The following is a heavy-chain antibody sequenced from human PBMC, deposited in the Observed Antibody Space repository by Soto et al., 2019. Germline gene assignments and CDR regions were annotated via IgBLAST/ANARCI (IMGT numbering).Heavy chain of an antibody. D-gene: IGHD2-15*01. V-gene: IGHV3-7*05. Sequence: EVQLVESGGGLVQPGGSLRLSCAASGFTFSGYSMSWVRQAPGKGLEWVASIKEDGTEKYYVDSVKGRFTISRDNAKNSPNLQKNSLRADDTALYNWARGARECSGRTCYQGNYFDYWGQGTLVTVSS. CDR2: IKEDGTEK. J-gene: IGHJ4*02. CDR1: GFTFSGYS. CDR3: ARGARECSGRTCYQGNYFDY.